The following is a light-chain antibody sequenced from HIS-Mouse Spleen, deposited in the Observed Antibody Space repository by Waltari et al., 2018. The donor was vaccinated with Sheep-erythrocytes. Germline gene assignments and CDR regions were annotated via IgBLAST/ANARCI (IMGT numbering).Light chain of an antibody. Sequence: AIQLTQSLSSLSASVGDRVTITCRASQGISSALAWYQKKPGKAPKLLIYDASSLESGVPSRFSGSGSGTDFPLTISSLQPEDFATYYCQQFNNYPRTFGQGTKVEIK. CDR1: QGISSA. CDR2: DAS. CDR3: QQFNNYPRT. V-gene: IGKV1D-13*01. J-gene: IGKJ1*01.